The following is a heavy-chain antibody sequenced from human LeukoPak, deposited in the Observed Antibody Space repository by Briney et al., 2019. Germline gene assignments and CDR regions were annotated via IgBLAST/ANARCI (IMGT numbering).Heavy chain of an antibody. D-gene: IGHD4-23*01. Sequence: PSETLSLTCTVSGGSISSYYWSWIRQPAGKGLEWIGRIYTSGSTNYNPSLKSRVTMSVDTSKNQFSLKLSSVTAADTAVYYCASVSSTVVTLGAFDIWGQGTMVTVSS. CDR3: ASVSSTVVTLGAFDI. V-gene: IGHV4-4*07. CDR2: IYTSGST. J-gene: IGHJ3*02. CDR1: GGSISSYY.